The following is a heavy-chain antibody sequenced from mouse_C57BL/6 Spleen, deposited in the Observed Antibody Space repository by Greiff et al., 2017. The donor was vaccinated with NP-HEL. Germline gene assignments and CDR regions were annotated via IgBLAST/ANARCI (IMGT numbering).Heavy chain of an antibody. J-gene: IGHJ4*01. CDR1: GYTFTDYY. CDR2: IFPGSGST. Sequence: QVHVKQSGPELVKPGASVKISCKASGYTFTDYYINWVKQRPGQGLEWIGWIFPGSGSTYYNEKFKGKATLTVDKSSSTAYMLLSSLTSEDSAVYFCARRRRSLLDYAMDYWGQGTSVTVSS. CDR3: ARRRRSLLDYAMDY. V-gene: IGHV1-75*01.